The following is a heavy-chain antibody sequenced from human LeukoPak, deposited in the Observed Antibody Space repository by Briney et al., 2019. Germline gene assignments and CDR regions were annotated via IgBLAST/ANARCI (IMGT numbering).Heavy chain of an antibody. CDR3: ARGVCGGDCPYYFDY. J-gene: IGHJ4*02. Sequence: SETLSLTCAVYGGSFSGYYWSWIRQPPGKGLEWIGEINHSGSTNYNPSLKSRVTMSVDTSKNQFSLKLSSVTAADTAVYYCARGVCGGDCPYYFDYWGQGTLVTVSS. CDR1: GGSFSGYY. D-gene: IGHD2-21*02. CDR2: INHSGST. V-gene: IGHV4-34*01.